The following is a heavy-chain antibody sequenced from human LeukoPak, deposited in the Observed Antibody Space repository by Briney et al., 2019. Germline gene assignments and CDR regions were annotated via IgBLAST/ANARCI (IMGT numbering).Heavy chain of an antibody. J-gene: IGHJ6*02. D-gene: IGHD4-17*01. V-gene: IGHV3-9*01. CDR2: ISWNSGSI. CDR1: GFTFDDYA. CDR3: AMGGDYYGMDV. Sequence: GRSLRLSCAASGFTFDDYAMHWVRQAPGKGLEWVSGISWNSGSIDYADSVKGRFTISRDNAKNSLYLQMNSLRAEDTAVYYCAMGGDYYGMDVWGQGTTVTVSS.